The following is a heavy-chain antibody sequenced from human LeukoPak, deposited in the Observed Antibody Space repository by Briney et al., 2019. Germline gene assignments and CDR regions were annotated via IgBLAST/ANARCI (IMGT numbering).Heavy chain of an antibody. J-gene: IGHJ4*02. V-gene: IGHV4-59*01. CDR2: IYYSGST. CDR1: GGSFSGYY. CDR3: ARVTGYMTEDYFDY. D-gene: IGHD6-13*01. Sequence: SETLSLTCAVYGGSFSGYYWSWIRQPPGKGLEWIGYIYYSGSTNYNPSLKSRVTISVDTSKNQFSLRLSSVTAADTAVYYCARVTGYMTEDYFDYWGRGTLITVSS.